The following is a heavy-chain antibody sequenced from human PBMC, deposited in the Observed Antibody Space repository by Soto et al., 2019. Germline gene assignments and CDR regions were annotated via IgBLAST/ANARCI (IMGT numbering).Heavy chain of an antibody. CDR1: GGSISSEYFH. Sequence: PSETLSLTCAVSGGSISSEYFHWTWIRQSPGKGLEWIGYIHYTGSIMYNPSFKSRLTMAVDTTKNQFSLQLTSVTAADSAVYFCARLEGLATISYYFDFWGPGALVTVSS. V-gene: IGHV4-30-4*08. D-gene: IGHD5-12*01. CDR3: ARLEGLATISYYFDF. CDR2: IHYTGSI. J-gene: IGHJ4*02.